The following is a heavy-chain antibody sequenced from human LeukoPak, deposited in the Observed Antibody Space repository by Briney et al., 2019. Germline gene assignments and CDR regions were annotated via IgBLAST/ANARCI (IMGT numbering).Heavy chain of an antibody. V-gene: IGHV3-23*01. CDR2: ISSSGDST. D-gene: IGHD3-10*01. CDR3: AKFFLPYPAGGTGSR. J-gene: IGHJ4*02. Sequence: GSLRLSCAASGFTFSSYAMSWVRQAPGMRLEWVSTISSSGDSTNYADSVEGRFTISRDNSKNTLYLQMNSLRADDTALYYCAKFFLPYPAGGTGSRWGQGTLVTVSS. CDR1: GFTFSSYA.